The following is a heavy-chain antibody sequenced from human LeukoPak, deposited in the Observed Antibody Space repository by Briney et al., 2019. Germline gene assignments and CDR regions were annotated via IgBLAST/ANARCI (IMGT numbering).Heavy chain of an antibody. CDR2: IYGADAA. Sequence: GGSLRLSCAASGFTVSSNYMTWIRQAAGKGLEWVSLIYGADAAYYAESVRGRFMISRDNLKNTLFLQMNSLRVEDTALYYCVTSTGQQFIPYDYWGQGTHVTVSS. J-gene: IGHJ4*02. CDR1: GFTVSSNY. D-gene: IGHD6-13*01. CDR3: VTSTGQQFIPYDY. V-gene: IGHV3-66*02.